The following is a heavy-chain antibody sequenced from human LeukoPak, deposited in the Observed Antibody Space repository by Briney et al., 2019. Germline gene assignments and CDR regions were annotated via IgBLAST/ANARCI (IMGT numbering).Heavy chain of an antibody. CDR1: GFTFSSYS. CDR3: ARSDPAYCGGDCYPPGY. D-gene: IGHD2-21*02. J-gene: IGHJ4*02. CDR2: ISSSSSYI. V-gene: IGHV3-21*01. Sequence: GGSLRLSCAASGFTFSSYSMNWVRQAPGKGLEWVSSISSSSSYIYYADSVKGRFTISRDNAKNSLYLQMNSLRAEDTAVYYCARSDPAYCGGDCYPPGYWGQGTLVTVSS.